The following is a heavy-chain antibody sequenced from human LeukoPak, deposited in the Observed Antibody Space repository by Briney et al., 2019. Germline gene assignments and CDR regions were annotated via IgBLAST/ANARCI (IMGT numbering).Heavy chain of an antibody. D-gene: IGHD3-3*01. CDR1: GFTFSTYS. V-gene: IGHV3-48*04. CDR3: ARDLNDFWSGSTFDY. CDR2: ISSSTNTI. Sequence: GGSLRPSCAASGFTFSTYSMNWVRQAPGKGLEWVSYISSSTNTIYYADSVKGRITISRDNANNSLYLRMNSLRAEDTAVYYCARDLNDFWSGSTFDYWGQGTLVTVSS. J-gene: IGHJ4*02.